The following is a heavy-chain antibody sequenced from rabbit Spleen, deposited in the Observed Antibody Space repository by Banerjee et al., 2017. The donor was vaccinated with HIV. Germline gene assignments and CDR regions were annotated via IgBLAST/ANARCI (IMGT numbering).Heavy chain of an antibody. CDR1: GVSFSGNSY. CDR3: ARGSATMTMVITGYYLKL. CDR2: IDGGSTGFT. D-gene: IGHD2-1*01. Sequence: QSLEESGGDLVKPGASLTLTCIASGVSFSGNSYMCWVRQAPGKGLEWIACIDGGSTGFTYFANWAKGRFTISKASSTTVTLQMTSLTAADTATYFCARGSATMTMVITGYYLKLWGPGTLVTVS. J-gene: IGHJ4*01. V-gene: IGHV1S40*01.